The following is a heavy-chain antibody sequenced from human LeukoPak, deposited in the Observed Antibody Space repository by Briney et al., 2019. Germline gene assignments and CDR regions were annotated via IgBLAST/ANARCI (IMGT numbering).Heavy chain of an antibody. V-gene: IGHV1-46*01. CDR2: INPNGGRT. J-gene: IGHJ4*02. CDR3: ARTHDFRIDY. CDR1: ENTFTNYY. D-gene: IGHD4-11*01. Sequence: ASVKVSCKASENTFTNYYMHWVRQAPGQGLEWLGLINPNGGRTSYAQNFQGRVTMTRDTSTTTVYLELSSLRSEDTAVYYCARTHDFRIDYWGQGTLVTVSS.